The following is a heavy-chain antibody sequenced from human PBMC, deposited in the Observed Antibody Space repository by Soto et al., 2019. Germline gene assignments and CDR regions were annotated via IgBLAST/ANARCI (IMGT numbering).Heavy chain of an antibody. CDR2: ISYDGSNK. D-gene: IGHD3-3*01. CDR3: ARDGIQQYYDFWSGYSGYSGMDV. J-gene: IGHJ6*02. V-gene: IGHV3-30-3*01. Sequence: PGWSLRLSCAASGFTFSSYAMHWVRQAPGKGLEWVAVISYDGSNKYYADSVKGRFTISRDNSKNTLYLQINSLRAEDTAVYYCARDGIQQYYDFWSGYSGYSGMDVWGQGTTGTVSS. CDR1: GFTFSSYA.